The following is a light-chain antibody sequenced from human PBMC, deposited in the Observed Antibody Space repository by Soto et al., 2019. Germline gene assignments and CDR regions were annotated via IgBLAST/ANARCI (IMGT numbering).Light chain of an antibody. V-gene: IGKV3-20*01. CDR3: QQCGGSPT. Sequence: EIVLTQSPGTLSLSPGERASLSCRASQRISSTFLAWYQQKPGQAPRLLIYGASSRATGIPDRLSGSGSGTDFTLTISRMEAEDFAMYYCQQCGGSPTFGQGTKVDIK. CDR2: GAS. CDR1: QRISSTF. J-gene: IGKJ1*01.